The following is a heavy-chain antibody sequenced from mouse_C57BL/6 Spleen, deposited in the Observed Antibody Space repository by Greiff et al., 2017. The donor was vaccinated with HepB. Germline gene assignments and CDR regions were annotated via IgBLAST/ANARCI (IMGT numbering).Heavy chain of an antibody. D-gene: IGHD2-4*01. V-gene: IGHV5-17*01. J-gene: IGHJ4*01. CDR3: ASSRSTMRAMDY. CDR2: ISSGSSTI. CDR1: GFTFSDYG. Sequence: DVQLVESGGGLVKPGGSLKLSCAASGFTFSDYGMHWVRQAPEKGLEWVAYISSGSSTIYYADTVKGRFTISRDNAKNTLFLQMTSLRSEDTAMYYCASSRSTMRAMDYWGQGTSVTVSS.